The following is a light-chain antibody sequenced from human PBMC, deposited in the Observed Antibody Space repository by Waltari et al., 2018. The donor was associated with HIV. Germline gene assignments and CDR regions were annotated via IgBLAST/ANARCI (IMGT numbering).Light chain of an antibody. V-gene: IGKV3-11*01. Sequence: ENVLTQSPATLSLSPGERATLPCRASQSVRNYLPWFQQKPGQPPRLLIDDASNRATGVPDSVSGSGSETDFTLTISDLEPEDFAVYYCQQRSNWITFGQGTRLEIK. CDR1: QSVRNY. J-gene: IGKJ5*01. CDR2: DAS. CDR3: QQRSNWIT.